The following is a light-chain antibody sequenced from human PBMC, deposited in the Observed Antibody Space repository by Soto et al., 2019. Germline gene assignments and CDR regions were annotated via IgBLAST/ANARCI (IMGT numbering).Light chain of an antibody. CDR3: SSYTSSSTLG. V-gene: IGLV2-14*01. CDR1: SSDVGGYNY. CDR2: DVS. J-gene: IGLJ1*01. Sequence: QSALTQPASVSGSPGQSITISCTGTSSDVGGYNYASWYQQHPGKAPKLMIYDVSNRPSGVSNRFSGSKSGNTASLAISGLQAEDEADYYCSSYTSSSTLGFGTGTKVTVL.